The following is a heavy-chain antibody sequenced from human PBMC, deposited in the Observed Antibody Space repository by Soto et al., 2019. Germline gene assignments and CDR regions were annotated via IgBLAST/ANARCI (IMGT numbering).Heavy chain of an antibody. CDR2: INPNSGGT. J-gene: IGHJ6*02. V-gene: IGHV1-2*02. CDR1: GYTFTGYY. Sequence: ASVKVSCKASGYTFTGYYMHWVRQAPGQGXEWMGWINPNSGGTNYAQKFQGRVTMTRDTSISTAYMELSRLRSDDTAVYYCARANRYCSSTSCYTPGDYGMDVWGQGTTVTVSS. CDR3: ARANRYCSSTSCYTPGDYGMDV. D-gene: IGHD2-2*02.